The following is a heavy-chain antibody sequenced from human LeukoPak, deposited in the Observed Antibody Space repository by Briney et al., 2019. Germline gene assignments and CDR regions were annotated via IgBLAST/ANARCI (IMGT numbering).Heavy chain of an antibody. Sequence: GGSLRLSCAASGFTFSDYYMSWIRQAPGKGLEWVSYISSGSTIYYADSVKGRFTISRDNAKNSLYLQMNSLRAEDTAVYYCARVPRIAARPPQNYPKYYYYMDVWGKGTTVTVSS. D-gene: IGHD6-6*01. V-gene: IGHV3-11*04. J-gene: IGHJ6*03. CDR1: GFTFSDYY. CDR2: ISSGSTI. CDR3: ARVPRIAARPPQNYPKYYYYMDV.